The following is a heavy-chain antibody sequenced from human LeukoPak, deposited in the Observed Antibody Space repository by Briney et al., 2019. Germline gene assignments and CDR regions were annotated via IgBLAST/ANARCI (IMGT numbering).Heavy chain of an antibody. J-gene: IGHJ4*02. CDR2: IYYSGST. V-gene: IGHV4-39*01. Sequence: SETLSLTCTVSGGSISSSSYYWGWIRQPPGKGLEWIGSIYYSGSTYYNPSLKSRVTISVDTSKNQFSLKLSSVTAADTAVYYCARLSLNRYCFDYWGQGTLVTVSS. CDR3: ARLSLNRYCFDY. D-gene: IGHD1-14*01. CDR1: GGSISSSSYY.